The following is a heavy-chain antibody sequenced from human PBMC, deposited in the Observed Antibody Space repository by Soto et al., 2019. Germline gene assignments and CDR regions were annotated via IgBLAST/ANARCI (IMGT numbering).Heavy chain of an antibody. CDR3: ARDWYYYGSGSYYFDY. CDR1: GGTFSSYA. CDR2: IIPSCGTA. D-gene: IGHD3-10*01. Sequence: SVKVSCKASGGTFSSYAISWVRQAPGQGLEWMGGIIPSCGTADYAQKFQGRVTMTRDTSTSTVYMELSSLRSEDTAVYYCARDWYYYGSGSYYFDYWGQGTLVTVSS. J-gene: IGHJ4*02. V-gene: IGHV1-69*05.